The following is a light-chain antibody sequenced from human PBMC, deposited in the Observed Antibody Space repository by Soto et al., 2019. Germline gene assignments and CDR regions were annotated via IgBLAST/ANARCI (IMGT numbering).Light chain of an antibody. Sequence: QSVLTQPPSASGSPGQSVTISCTGTSSDVGGYNYVSWYQQHPGKAPKLMIYEVSQRPSGVPDRFSGSKSGNTASLTVSGLQADDEAHYYCFSYAGRNNYVFGTGTKVTVL. J-gene: IGLJ1*01. CDR3: FSYAGRNNYV. V-gene: IGLV2-8*01. CDR1: SSDVGGYNY. CDR2: EVS.